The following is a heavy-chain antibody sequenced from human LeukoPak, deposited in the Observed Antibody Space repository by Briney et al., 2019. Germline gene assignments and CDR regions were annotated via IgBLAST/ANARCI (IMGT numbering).Heavy chain of an antibody. CDR3: TREGNSGSSRDFDY. J-gene: IGHJ4*02. Sequence: SETLSLTCTVSGGSLSSHYWSWIREPPGKGVEWIGYIYYSGSTNYNPSLKSRVTISVDTSKNQFSLKLSSVTAADTAVYYCTREGNSGSSRDFDYWGQGTLVTVSS. D-gene: IGHD1-26*01. V-gene: IGHV4-59*11. CDR1: GGSLSSHY. CDR2: IYYSGST.